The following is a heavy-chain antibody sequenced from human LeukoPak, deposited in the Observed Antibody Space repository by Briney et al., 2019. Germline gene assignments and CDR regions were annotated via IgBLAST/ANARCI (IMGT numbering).Heavy chain of an antibody. V-gene: IGHV3-23*01. CDR3: AKDSTVRNGVYDAFDI. J-gene: IGHJ3*02. CDR1: GFKFNIYA. CDR2: IGSTDT. Sequence: GGSQRLSCAATGFKFNIYAMSWVRQAPGKGLEWVSSIGSTDTYYADSVKGRFTISRDNSRNTLYLQMNSLRGEDTAVYYCAKDSTVRNGVYDAFDIWGQGTLVTVSS. D-gene: IGHD2-21*02.